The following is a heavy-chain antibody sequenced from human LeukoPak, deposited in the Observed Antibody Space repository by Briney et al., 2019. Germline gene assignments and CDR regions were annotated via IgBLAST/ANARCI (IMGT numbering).Heavy chain of an antibody. CDR3: AKETVVVVAATPDAFDI. J-gene: IGHJ3*02. CDR2: ISGSGGGT. CDR1: VFTFSSYA. D-gene: IGHD2-15*01. Sequence: GGSLRLSCAASVFTFSSYAMSWVRQAPGKGLEWVSGISGSGGGTHYADSVKDRFTISRDNSKNTLYLQMNSLRVEDTAVYYCAKETVVVVAATPDAFDIWGQGTMVTVSS. V-gene: IGHV3-23*01.